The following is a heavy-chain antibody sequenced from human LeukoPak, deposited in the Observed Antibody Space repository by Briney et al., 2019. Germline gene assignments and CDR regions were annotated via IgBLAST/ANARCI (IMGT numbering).Heavy chain of an antibody. CDR1: SYTFTSYG. D-gene: IGHD3-3*01. Sequence: ASVKASCKAYSYTFTSYGISWVRQAPGQGLGWMGWISAYNGKTNYAQKLQGRVTMTTDTSTSTPYMELRTLRSDNTAVYYCARVGYDFWSGYYTGGYYIDDWGQGTMVTVPS. J-gene: IGHJ4*01. V-gene: IGHV1-18*01. CDR2: ISAYNGKT. CDR3: ARVGYDFWSGYYTGGYYIDD.